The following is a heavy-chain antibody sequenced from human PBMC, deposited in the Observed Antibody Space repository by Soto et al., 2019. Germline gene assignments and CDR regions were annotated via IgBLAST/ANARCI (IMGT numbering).Heavy chain of an antibody. J-gene: IGHJ4*02. Sequence: EVQLVESGGGLVQPGGSLKLSCAASGFTFSDSAMHWVRQASGKGREWVGRIRNKGNNYATAYTASVKGRFTIPRDDSKNQVDLQMNSLKIDDTAVYYCTSRRDWTAVDPLDYWGLGTLVTVSS. CDR1: GFTFSDSA. CDR3: TSRRDWTAVDPLDY. V-gene: IGHV3-73*02. D-gene: IGHD5-18*01. CDR2: IRNKGNNYAT.